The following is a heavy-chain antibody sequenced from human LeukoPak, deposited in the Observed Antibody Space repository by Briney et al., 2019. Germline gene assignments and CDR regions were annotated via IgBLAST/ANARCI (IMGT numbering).Heavy chain of an antibody. J-gene: IGHJ4*02. CDR3: ARTVKGKDGQWLVLVY. Sequence: ASVKVSCKASGYTFTGYYMHWVRQAPGQGLEWMGWINPNSGGTNYAQKFQGRATMTRDTSISTAYMELSRLRSDDTAVYYCARTVKGKDGQWLVLVYWGRGTLVTVPS. CDR2: INPNSGGT. V-gene: IGHV1-2*02. CDR1: GYTFTGYY. D-gene: IGHD6-19*01.